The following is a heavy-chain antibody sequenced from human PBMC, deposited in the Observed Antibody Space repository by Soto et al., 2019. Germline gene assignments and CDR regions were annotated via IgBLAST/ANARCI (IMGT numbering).Heavy chain of an antibody. V-gene: IGHV3-7*01. CDR2: IKQDGSEK. Sequence: EVQLVESGGGLVQPGGSLRLSCAASGFTFSSYWMSWVRQAPGKGLEWVANIKQDGSEKYYVDSVKGRFTISRDNAKNPLYLQMNGLRAEDTAVYYCARDRDWNYFYYYYMDVWCRGSTVTVSS. CDR3: ARDRDWNYFYYYYMDV. D-gene: IGHD1-1*01. CDR1: GFTFSSYW. J-gene: IGHJ6*03.